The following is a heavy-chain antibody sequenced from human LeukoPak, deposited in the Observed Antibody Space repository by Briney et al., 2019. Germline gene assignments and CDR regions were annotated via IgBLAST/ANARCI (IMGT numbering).Heavy chain of an antibody. CDR1: GFTFDDYA. CDR3: AKDSGSYLEGPFDY. D-gene: IGHD1-26*01. J-gene: IGHJ4*02. CDR2: ISGDGGST. Sequence: GGSLRLSCAASGFTFDDYAMHWVRQAPGKGLEWVSLISGDGGSTYYADSVKGRFTISRDNSKNSLYPQMNSLRTEDTALYYCAKDSGSYLEGPFDYWGQGTLVTVSS. V-gene: IGHV3-43*02.